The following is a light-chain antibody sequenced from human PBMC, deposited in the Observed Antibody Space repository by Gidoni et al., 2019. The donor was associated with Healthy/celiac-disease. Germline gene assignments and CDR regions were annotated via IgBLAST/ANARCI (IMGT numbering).Light chain of an antibody. CDR2: AAS. J-gene: IGKJ2*01. CDR1: QSISSY. CDR3: QQSYSTPLYT. Sequence: DIQMTQSPSSLSASVGDRVTITCRASQSISSYLNWYQQTPGKAPKLLIYAASSLQSGGPSRFSGSGYGTDFTLTISSLQPEDFATYYCQQSYSTPLYTCXXXTKLEIK. V-gene: IGKV1-39*01.